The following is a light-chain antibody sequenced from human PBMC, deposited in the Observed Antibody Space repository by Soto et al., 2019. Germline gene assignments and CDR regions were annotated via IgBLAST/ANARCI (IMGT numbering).Light chain of an antibody. CDR2: KAS. Sequence: DIQMTQSPYTLSASVGDRVTITCRASQSISSWLAWYQQKPGKAPNLLISKASSLESGVPSRFSGSGSGTEFTLTISILQPDDFAYYYCQQYLSYALTFGGGTNVEIK. CDR1: QSISSW. CDR3: QQYLSYALT. J-gene: IGKJ4*01. V-gene: IGKV1-5*03.